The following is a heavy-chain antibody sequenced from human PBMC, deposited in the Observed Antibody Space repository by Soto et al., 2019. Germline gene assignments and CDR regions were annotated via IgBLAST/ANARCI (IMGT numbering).Heavy chain of an antibody. CDR3: ARAYGDYVVYAFDI. CDR2: IKQDGSEK. J-gene: IGHJ3*02. CDR1: GFTFSSYW. D-gene: IGHD4-17*01. V-gene: IGHV3-7*01. Sequence: EVQLVESGGGLVQPGGSLRLSCAASGFTFSSYWMSWVRQAPGKGLEWVANIKQDGSEKYYVDSVKGRFTISRDNAKNSLYLQMNSLRAEDTAVYYCARAYGDYVVYAFDIWGQGTMVTVSS.